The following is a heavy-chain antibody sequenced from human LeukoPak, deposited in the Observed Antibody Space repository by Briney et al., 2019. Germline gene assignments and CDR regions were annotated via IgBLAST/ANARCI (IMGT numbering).Heavy chain of an antibody. D-gene: IGHD5-12*01. Sequence: GGSLRLSCAASGFPFSDYGMYWVRQAPGKGLEWVSYISSSSSTIYYADSVKGRFTISRDNAKNSLYLQMNSLRAEDTAVYYCARRGYSGYDSLLRDLGYYYYMDVWGKGTTVTVSS. CDR1: GFPFSDYG. J-gene: IGHJ6*03. CDR2: ISSSSSTI. V-gene: IGHV3-48*01. CDR3: ARRGYSGYDSLLRDLGYYYYMDV.